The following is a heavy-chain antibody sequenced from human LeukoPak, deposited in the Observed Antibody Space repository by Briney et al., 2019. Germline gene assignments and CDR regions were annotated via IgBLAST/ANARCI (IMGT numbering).Heavy chain of an antibody. V-gene: IGHV1-18*01. CDR3: ARVKYSSGWSDSLNWFDP. CDR2: ISVYNGNT. Sequence: GASVKVSCKASGYTFTSYGISWVRQAPGQGLEWMGWISVYNGNTNYAQKFRGRVTMTTDTSTSTAYMELRSLRSDDTAVYYCARVKYSSGWSDSLNWFDPWGQGTLVTVSS. J-gene: IGHJ5*02. CDR1: GYTFTSYG. D-gene: IGHD6-19*01.